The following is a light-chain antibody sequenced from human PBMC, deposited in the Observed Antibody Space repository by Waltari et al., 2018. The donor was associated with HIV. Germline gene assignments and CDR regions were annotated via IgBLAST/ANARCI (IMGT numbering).Light chain of an antibody. CDR2: WTS. Sequence: DIVMTQSPDSLAVSLGERAPINCKSSQSLFSSSNNKKSLAWYQQKPGQPPTLLIYWTSTRNSGVPDRFSGSGSGTDFTLTISSLQAEDVAVYYCQQYYSSPYTFGQGTKLGTK. V-gene: IGKV4-1*01. CDR1: QSLFSSSNNKKS. CDR3: QQYYSSPYT. J-gene: IGKJ2*01.